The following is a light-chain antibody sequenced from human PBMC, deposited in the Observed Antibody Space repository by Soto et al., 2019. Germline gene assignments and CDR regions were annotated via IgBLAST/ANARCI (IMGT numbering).Light chain of an antibody. J-gene: IGLJ1*01. V-gene: IGLV1-36*01. Sequence: QSLLTQPPSVSEAPRQRGTISCSGSSSNIGNNAVNWYQQLPGKAPKLLIYYDDLLPSGVSDRFSGSKSGNSASLAISGLQSEDEADYYCATWDDRLNGHVFGTGTKVTVL. CDR1: SSNIGNNA. CDR2: YDD. CDR3: ATWDDRLNGHV.